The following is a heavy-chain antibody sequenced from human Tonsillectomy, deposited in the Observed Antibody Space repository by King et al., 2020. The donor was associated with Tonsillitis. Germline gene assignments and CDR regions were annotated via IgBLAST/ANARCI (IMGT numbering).Heavy chain of an antibody. V-gene: IGHV1-2*02. D-gene: IGHD2-15*01. CDR3: ARDSGRYCSGGSCLDAFDI. J-gene: IGHJ3*02. CDR1: GYIFTGYY. Sequence: VQLVESGSEVKKPGASVKVSCKASGYIFTGYYMHWVRQAPGQGLEWMGWINPNSGGTNYAQNFQVRVSMTRDTSISTAYMELSRLKSDDTAVYYCARDSGRYCSGGSCLDAFDIWGQGTMVTVSS. CDR2: INPNSGGT.